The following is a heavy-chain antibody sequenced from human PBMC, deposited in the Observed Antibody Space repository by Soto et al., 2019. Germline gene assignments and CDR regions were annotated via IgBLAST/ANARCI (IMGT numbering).Heavy chain of an antibody. J-gene: IGHJ4*02. Sequence: GASVKVSCKASGYTFTSYYMHWVRQAPGQGLEWMGIINPSGGSTSYAQKFQGRVTMTRDTSTSTVYMELSSLRSEDTAVYYCAREVNRVYCSGGSCPNYFDYWGQGTLVTVSS. CDR3: AREVNRVYCSGGSCPNYFDY. V-gene: IGHV1-46*03. CDR1: GYTFTSYY. D-gene: IGHD2-15*01. CDR2: INPSGGST.